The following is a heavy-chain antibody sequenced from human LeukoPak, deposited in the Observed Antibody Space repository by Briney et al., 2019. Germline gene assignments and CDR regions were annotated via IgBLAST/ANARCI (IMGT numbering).Heavy chain of an antibody. CDR2: INHSGST. CDR3: ARGGWELPEGSLDY. J-gene: IGHJ4*02. V-gene: IGHV4-34*01. Sequence: SETLSLTCAVYGGSFSGYYWSWIRQPPGKGLEWIGEINHSGSTNSNPSLKSRVTISVDASKNQFSLKLSSVTAADTAVYYCARGGWELPEGSLDYWGQGTLVTVSS. D-gene: IGHD1-26*01. CDR1: GGSFSGYY.